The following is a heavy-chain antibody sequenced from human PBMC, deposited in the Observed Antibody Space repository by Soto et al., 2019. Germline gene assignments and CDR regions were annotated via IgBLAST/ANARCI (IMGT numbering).Heavy chain of an antibody. Sequence: EVQLGESGGGLVKPGGSLRLSCAASGFTFGRYSMNWVRQAPGKGLEWVSSISGGSSDIYYADSVKGRFTISRDNAKNSLYLQMNSLRAEDTAVYYCARDLSGAYPVGYCDPWGQGTLVTVSS. CDR1: GFTFGRYS. J-gene: IGHJ5*02. V-gene: IGHV3-21*01. D-gene: IGHD1-26*01. CDR2: ISGGSSDI. CDR3: ARDLSGAYPVGYCDP.